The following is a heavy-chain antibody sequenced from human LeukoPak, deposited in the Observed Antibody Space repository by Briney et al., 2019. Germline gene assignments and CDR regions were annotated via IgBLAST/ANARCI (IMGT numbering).Heavy chain of an antibody. CDR3: ARGGGSSWCLDC. D-gene: IGHD6-13*01. V-gene: IGHV3-48*03. CDR1: GFTPSSYK. J-gene: IGHJ4*02. Sequence: PGGSLRLSCAASGFTPSSYKMNWVRQAPGKGLGWVSYISTSGTTIYYADSVKGRFTISRDNAKNSLYLQMNSLRVEDTAVYYCARGGGSSWCLDCWGQGTLVTVSS. CDR2: ISTSGTTI.